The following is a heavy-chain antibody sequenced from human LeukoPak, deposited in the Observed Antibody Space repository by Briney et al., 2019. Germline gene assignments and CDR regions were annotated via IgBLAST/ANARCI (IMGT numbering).Heavy chain of an antibody. CDR1: GYTFTGYY. J-gene: IGHJ4*02. CDR3: ATASLLWFGELGG. CDR2: INPNSGGT. V-gene: IGHV1-2*02. Sequence: ASVKVSCKASGYTFTGYYMHWVRQAPGQGPEWMGWINPNSGGTNYAQKFQGRVTMTEYTSTDTAYMELSSLRSEDTAVYYCATASLLWFGELGGWGQGTLVTVSS. D-gene: IGHD3-10*01.